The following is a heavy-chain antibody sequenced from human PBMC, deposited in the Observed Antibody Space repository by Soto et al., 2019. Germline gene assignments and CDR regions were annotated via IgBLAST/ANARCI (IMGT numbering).Heavy chain of an antibody. J-gene: IGHJ5*02. V-gene: IGHV4-39*01. Sequence: QLHLRESGPGLVKPSETLSLTCTVSGGSITSSSYYWGWIRQPPGKGLEWIGSIYYSGSTYYNPSRKSRVTISGDTSKNQFSLKLSSVTAADTAVYYCATQEVGGTYVYTFDPWGQGTLVTVSS. CDR2: IYYSGST. D-gene: IGHD1-26*01. CDR1: GGSITSSSYY. CDR3: ATQEVGGTYVYTFDP.